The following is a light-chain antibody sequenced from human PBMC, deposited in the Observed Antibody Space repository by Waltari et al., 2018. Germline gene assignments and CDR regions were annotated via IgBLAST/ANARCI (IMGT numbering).Light chain of an antibody. J-gene: IGLJ3*02. CDR1: TSAVGSYNL. Sequence: QSALTQPASVSGSPGQSITISCTGTTSAVGSYNLVSWYQQYPGKAPKLIIYEGSKRPSGVSNRFYGSKSGNTASLTISGLQAEDEADYYCCSYAGTTTWVFGGGTKLTVL. CDR3: CSYAGTTTWV. CDR2: EGS. V-gene: IGLV2-23*01.